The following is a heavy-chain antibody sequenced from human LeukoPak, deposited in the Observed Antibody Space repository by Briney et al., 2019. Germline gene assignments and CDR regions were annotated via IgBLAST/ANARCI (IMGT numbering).Heavy chain of an antibody. J-gene: IGHJ4*02. D-gene: IGHD6-13*01. CDR1: DFTFSNYV. CDR2: ISGSGGST. Sequence: GGSLRLSCAASDFTFSNYVMSWVRQAPGKGLEWVSTISGSGGSTYYADSVKGRFTISRDNSKNTLYLQMNSLRAEGTAVYYCAKASSSSWYVLGNWGQGTLVTVSS. CDR3: AKASSSSWYVLGN. V-gene: IGHV3-23*01.